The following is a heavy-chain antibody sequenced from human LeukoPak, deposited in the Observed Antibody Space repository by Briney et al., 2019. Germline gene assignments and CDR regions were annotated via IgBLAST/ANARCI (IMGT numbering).Heavy chain of an antibody. D-gene: IGHD2-2*01. CDR3: ARAGQGYCSSASCFLSLDY. V-gene: IGHV4-4*02. CDR2: IYHSGST. Sequence: SGTLSLTCAVSGGSISSSNWWSWVRQPPGKGLEWIGEIYHSGSTNYNPSLKSRVTISVDTSKNQFSLKLNSVTAADTAVYYCARAGQGYCSSASCFLSLDYWGQGTLVTVSS. J-gene: IGHJ4*02. CDR1: GGSISSSNW.